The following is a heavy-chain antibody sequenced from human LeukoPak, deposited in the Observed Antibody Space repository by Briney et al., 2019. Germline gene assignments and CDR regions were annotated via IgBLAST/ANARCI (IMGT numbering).Heavy chain of an antibody. CDR1: GGTFISYA. D-gene: IGHD3-10*01. CDR3: ARVGTSSGSPDYYYYGMDV. CDR2: IIPILGMA. V-gene: IGHV1-69*04. Sequence: SVKVSCKASGGTFISYAISWVRQAPGQGLEWMGRIIPILGMANYAQKFQGRATITADKSTSTAFMELSSLRSEDTAVYYCARVGTSSGSPDYYYYGMDVWGQGTTVTVSS. J-gene: IGHJ6*02.